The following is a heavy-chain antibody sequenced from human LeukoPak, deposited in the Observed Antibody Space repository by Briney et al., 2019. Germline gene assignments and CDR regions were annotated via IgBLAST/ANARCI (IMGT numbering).Heavy chain of an antibody. D-gene: IGHD3-22*01. Sequence: GGSLRLSCAASGFTFSSYAMSWFRQAPGKGLEWVSAISGSGGSTYYADSVKGRFTISRDSSKNTLYLQMNSLRAEDTAVYYCAKEGGNYYDSSGYPLGYWGQGTLVTVSS. V-gene: IGHV3-23*01. CDR1: GFTFSSYA. CDR3: AKEGGNYYDSSGYPLGY. CDR2: ISGSGGST. J-gene: IGHJ4*02.